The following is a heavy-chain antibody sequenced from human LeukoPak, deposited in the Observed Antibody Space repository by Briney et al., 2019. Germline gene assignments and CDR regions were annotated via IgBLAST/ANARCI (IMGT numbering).Heavy chain of an antibody. D-gene: IGHD3-10*01. CDR2: IYYSGST. V-gene: IGHV4-31*03. CDR1: GGSISSGGYY. Sequence: SETLSLTCTVSGGSISSGGYYWSWIRQHPGKGLEWIGYIYYSGSTYYNPSLKSRVGISVDTSKNQFSLNLISVTAADPAGYYCWRSSLVRGIIIDWFDPWGQGNLVTVSS. CDR3: WRSSLVRGIIIDWFDP. J-gene: IGHJ5*02.